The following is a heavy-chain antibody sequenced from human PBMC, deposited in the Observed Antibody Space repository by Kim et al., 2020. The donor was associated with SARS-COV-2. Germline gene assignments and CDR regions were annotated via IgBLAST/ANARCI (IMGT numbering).Heavy chain of an antibody. CDR1: GGSISSSSYY. CDR3: ARQAIRFGELLSDYYYYYGMDV. V-gene: IGHV4-39*01. Sequence: SETLSLTCTVSGGSISSSSYYWGWIRQPPGKGLEWIGSIYYSGSTYYNPSLKSRVTISVDTSKNQFSLTLSSVTAADTAVYYCARQAIRFGELLSDYYYYYGMDVWGQGTTVTVSS. D-gene: IGHD3-10*01. CDR2: IYYSGST. J-gene: IGHJ6*02.